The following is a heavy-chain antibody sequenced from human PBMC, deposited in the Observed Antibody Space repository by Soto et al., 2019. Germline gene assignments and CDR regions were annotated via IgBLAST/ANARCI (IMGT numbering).Heavy chain of an antibody. CDR2: IYHSGST. J-gene: IGHJ3*02. CDR3: ASGSDSSGSEDAFDI. D-gene: IGHD3-22*01. Sequence: PSETLSLTCAVSGGSISSGGYSWSWIRQPPGKGLEWIGYIYHSGSTYYNPSLKSRVTISVDRSKNQFSLKLSSVTAADTAVYYCASGSDSSGSEDAFDIWGQGTMVTVSS. V-gene: IGHV4-30-2*01. CDR1: GGSISSGGYS.